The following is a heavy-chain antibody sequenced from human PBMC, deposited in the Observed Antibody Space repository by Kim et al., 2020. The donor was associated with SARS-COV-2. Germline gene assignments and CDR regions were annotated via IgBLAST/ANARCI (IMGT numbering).Heavy chain of an antibody. CDR2: ISISGGIK. V-gene: IGHV3-23*01. CDR3: AKSVRYFNNGMDV. D-gene: IGHD2-8*01. CDR1: GFMFSTYA. Sequence: GGSLRLSCAASGFMFSTYAMSWVRQAPGKGLEWVSSISISGGIKYYADSVKGRFTVSRDNSKNTLYLQMNSLRAEDTAVYYCAKSVRYFNNGMDVWGQGTTVTV. J-gene: IGHJ6*02.